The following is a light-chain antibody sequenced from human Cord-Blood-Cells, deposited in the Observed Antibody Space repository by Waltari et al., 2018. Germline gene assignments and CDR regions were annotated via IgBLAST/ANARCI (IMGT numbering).Light chain of an antibody. V-gene: IGLV4-69*01. CDR1: SGHSSYA. CDR2: LNSDGSH. Sequence: QLVLTQSPSASASLGASVKLTCTLSSGHSSYAIPRHQPQPEKGPRYLRKLNSDGSHSKGDGIPDRFSGSSSGAERYLTISSLQSEDEADYYCKTWGTGNAVFGGGTQLTVL. CDR3: KTWGTGNAV. J-gene: IGLJ7*01.